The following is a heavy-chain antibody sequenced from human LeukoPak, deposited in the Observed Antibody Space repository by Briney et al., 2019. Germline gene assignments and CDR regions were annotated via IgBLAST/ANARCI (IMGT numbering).Heavy chain of an antibody. D-gene: IGHD5-12*01. CDR2: ISGSGGST. Sequence: GGSLRLSCAASGFTFSSYPMSWVRQAPGKGLEWVSAISGSGGSTYYADSVKGRFTISRDNSKNTLYLQMNSLRADDTAVYYCAKDHDPSVDIVGGDYFDYWGQGTLVTVSS. CDR1: GFTFSSYP. V-gene: IGHV3-23*01. CDR3: AKDHDPSVDIVGGDYFDY. J-gene: IGHJ4*02.